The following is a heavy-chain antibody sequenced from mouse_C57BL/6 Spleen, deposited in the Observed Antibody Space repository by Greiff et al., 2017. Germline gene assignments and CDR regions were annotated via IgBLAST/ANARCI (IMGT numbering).Heavy chain of an antibody. CDR3: ARTATVVYFDY. CDR1: GYAFTNYL. CDR2: INPGGGGT. Sequence: QVQLQQSGAELVRPGTSVTVSCKASGYAFTNYLIEWVKQRPGQGLEWIGVINPGGGGTNYNAKFQCKATLTADKSSSTAYMQLSSLTSEDSAVYFCARTATVVYFDYWGKGTTLTVSS. V-gene: IGHV1-54*01. D-gene: IGHD1-1*01. J-gene: IGHJ2*01.